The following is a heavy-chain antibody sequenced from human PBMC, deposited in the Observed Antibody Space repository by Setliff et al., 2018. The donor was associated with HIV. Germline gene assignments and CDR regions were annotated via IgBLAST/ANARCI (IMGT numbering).Heavy chain of an antibody. CDR2: AYYGVSTDYN. CDR1: GVSIRTYY. Sequence: PSETLSLTCSVSGVSIRTYYWSWVRQVPGKGTEWIGNAYYGVSTDYNTYNPSLKSRVTVIIDIYKNQMSLNLTSVTAADTAVYFCARDMMRWLVMVPGATRGYFDAWGQGALVTVSS. V-gene: IGHV4-59*12. CDR3: ARDMMRWLVMVPGATRGYFDA. D-gene: IGHD3-16*01. J-gene: IGHJ4*02.